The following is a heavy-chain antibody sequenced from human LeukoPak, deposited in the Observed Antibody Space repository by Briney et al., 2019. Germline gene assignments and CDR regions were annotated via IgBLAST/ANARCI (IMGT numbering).Heavy chain of an antibody. V-gene: IGHV4-39*01. CDR2: IYYSGST. J-gene: IGHJ6*03. CDR3: ARHQSSSWYAVGYYYYYMDV. D-gene: IGHD6-13*01. Sequence: PSETLSLTCTVSGGSISSSNYYWGWIRQPPGKGLEWIGCIYYSGSTYYNPSLKSRVTISIDTSKNQFSLKLISVTAADTAVYYCARHQSSSWYAVGYYYYYMDVWRKGTTVTISS. CDR1: GGSISSSNYY.